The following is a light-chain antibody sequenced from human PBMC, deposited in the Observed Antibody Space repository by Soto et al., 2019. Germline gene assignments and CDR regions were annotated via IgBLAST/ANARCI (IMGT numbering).Light chain of an antibody. Sequence: AIQLTQTPSSLSASVGDRVNITYRASQGISSALAWYQQKPEKAPKLLIYDASSLESGVPSRFSGSGSGTDFTLTISSLQPEDFATYYCQQFNSYLLTFGGGTKVDIK. J-gene: IGKJ4*01. V-gene: IGKV1-13*02. CDR3: QQFNSYLLT. CDR2: DAS. CDR1: QGISSA.